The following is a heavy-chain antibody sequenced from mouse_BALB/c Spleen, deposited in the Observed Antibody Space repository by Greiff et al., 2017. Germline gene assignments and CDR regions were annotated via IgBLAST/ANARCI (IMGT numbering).Heavy chain of an antibody. CDR2: ISSGSSTI. CDR3: ALWLRRGDYYAMDY. V-gene: IGHV5-17*02. J-gene: IGHJ4*01. D-gene: IGHD2-2*01. Sequence: EVKLQESGGGLVQPGGSRKLSCAASGFTFSSFGMHWVRQAPEKGLEWVAYISSGSSTIYYADTVKGRFTISRDNPKNTLFLQMTSLRSEDTAMYYCALWLRRGDYYAMDYWGQGTSVTVSS. CDR1: GFTFSSFG.